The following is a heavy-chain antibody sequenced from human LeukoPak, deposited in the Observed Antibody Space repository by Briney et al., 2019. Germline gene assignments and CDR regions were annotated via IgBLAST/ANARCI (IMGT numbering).Heavy chain of an antibody. CDR1: GDSVSSGFYY. D-gene: IGHD6-13*01. J-gene: IGHJ4*02. V-gene: IGHV4-61*01. Sequence: SETLSLTCVVSGDSVSSGFYYWSWIRQPPGKTLEWIGYIYYTGSTNYNPSLQSRVAMSLDTSKSQFSLNVRSVTAADTAIYYCARGYGSQYVDYWGQGMLVSVSS. CDR2: IYYTGST. CDR3: ARGYGSQYVDY.